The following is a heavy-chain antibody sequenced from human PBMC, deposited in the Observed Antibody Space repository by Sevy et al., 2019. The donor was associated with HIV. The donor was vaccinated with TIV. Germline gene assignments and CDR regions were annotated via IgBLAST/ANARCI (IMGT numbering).Heavy chain of an antibody. V-gene: IGHV3-7*01. CDR2: IKQDESEK. CDR1: GFTFTDYW. Sequence: GGSLRLSCAASGFTFTDYWMSWVRQTPGKGLAWVATIKQDESEKYYVDFVEDRFSISRDNDKNSVSLQMNGLRVEDASLYYCAGEVGGFNCSPYYFDSWGQGTLVTVSS. CDR3: AGEVGGFNCSPYYFDS. D-gene: IGHD2-15*01. J-gene: IGHJ4*02.